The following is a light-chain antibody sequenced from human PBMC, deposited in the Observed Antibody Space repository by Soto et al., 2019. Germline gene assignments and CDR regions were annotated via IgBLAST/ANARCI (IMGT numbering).Light chain of an antibody. CDR2: RGS. Sequence: ENFLTQSPGTLSLSPGERATLSCWASQSVSGNRISWYQQKPGQPPRLVISRGSSRATGTPDRFSGSGSGTYFSLTINRLEPGDFAVYYCQHHATFPLTFGQGTNVE. CDR3: QHHATFPLT. J-gene: IGKJ1*01. CDR1: QSVSGNR. V-gene: IGKV3-20*01.